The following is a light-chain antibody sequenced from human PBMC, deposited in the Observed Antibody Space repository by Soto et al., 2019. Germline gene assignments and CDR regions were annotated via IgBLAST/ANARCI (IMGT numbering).Light chain of an antibody. CDR2: DDN. Sequence: QSVLTQPPSVSAAPGQKVTISCSGSSSNIGGNSVSWYQQLPGTAPKLLIYDDNKRPSGIPDRFSGFKSGTSATLGITGFQTGDEPDYYCGSWDSSVSTYVFGTVTKVTVL. J-gene: IGLJ1*01. CDR3: GSWDSSVSTYV. CDR1: SSNIGGNS. V-gene: IGLV1-51*01.